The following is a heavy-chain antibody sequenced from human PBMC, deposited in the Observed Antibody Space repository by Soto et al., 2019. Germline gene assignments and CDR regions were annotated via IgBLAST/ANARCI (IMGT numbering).Heavy chain of an antibody. V-gene: IGHV3-30-3*01. J-gene: IGHJ6*02. CDR3: ARDRTRIVGATTPYYYGMDV. D-gene: IGHD1-26*01. CDR1: GFTFSSYA. CDR2: ISYDGSNK. Sequence: QVQLVESGGGVVQPGRSLRLSCAASGFTFSSYAMHWVRQAPGKGLEWVAVISYDGSNKYYADSVKGRFTISRDNSKNKLYLQMNSLGAEDTDVYYSARDRTRIVGATTPYYYGMDVWGQGTTVTVSS.